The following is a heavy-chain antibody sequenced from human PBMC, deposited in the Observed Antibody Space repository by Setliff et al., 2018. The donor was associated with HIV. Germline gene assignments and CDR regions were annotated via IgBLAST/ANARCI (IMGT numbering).Heavy chain of an antibody. Sequence: ASVKVSCKPSGQSFTNYDIHWLLRASGQGLEWMGWMNPKSGVSGSALKFHDRVTMTRDTSTLTLYMELSSLTSEDTAVYYCARAKAVGGVIITGGLDVWGQGTTVTVSS. J-gene: IGHJ6*02. V-gene: IGHV1-8*01. CDR3: ARAKAVGGVIITGGLDV. CDR2: MNPKSGVS. D-gene: IGHD3-16*02. CDR1: GQSFTNYD.